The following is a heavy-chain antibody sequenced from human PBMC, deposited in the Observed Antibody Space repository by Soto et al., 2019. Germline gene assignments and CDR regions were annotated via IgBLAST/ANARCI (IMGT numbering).Heavy chain of an antibody. CDR2: ISSSSSTI. J-gene: IGHJ4*02. CDR3: ARGPLVFEA. V-gene: IGHV3-48*01. CDR1: GFTFSSYS. D-gene: IGHD2-21*01. Sequence: GESLKISCAASGFTFSSYSMNWVRQAPGKGLEWVSYISSSSSTIYYADSVKGRFTISRDNAKNSLYLQMNSLRAEDTAVYYCARGPLVFEAWGQGTLVTVSS.